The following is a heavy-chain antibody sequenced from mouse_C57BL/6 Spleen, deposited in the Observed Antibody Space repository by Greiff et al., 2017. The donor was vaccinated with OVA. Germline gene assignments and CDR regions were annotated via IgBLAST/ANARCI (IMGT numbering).Heavy chain of an antibody. D-gene: IGHD1-1*01. CDR1: GYTFTDYY. CDR2: IYPGSGNT. V-gene: IGHV1-76*01. J-gene: IGHJ3*01. CDR3: AREGDYSFAY. Sequence: VQLQQSGAELVRPGASVKLSCKASGYTFTDYYINWVKQRPGQGLEWIARIYPGSGNTYYNEKFKGKATLTAEKSSSTAYMQLSSLTSEDSAVYFCAREGDYSFAYWGQGTLVTVSA.